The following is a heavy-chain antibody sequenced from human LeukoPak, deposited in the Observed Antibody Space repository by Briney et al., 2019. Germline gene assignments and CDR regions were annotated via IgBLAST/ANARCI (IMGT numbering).Heavy chain of an antibody. Sequence: NSGGSLRLSCAASGFTFSSYSMNWVRQAPGKGLEWVSSISSSSSYIYYADSVKGRFTISRDNAKNSLYLQMNSLRAEDTAVYYCAKESVIGYYYYYYMDVWGKGTTVTVSS. D-gene: IGHD2/OR15-2a*01. J-gene: IGHJ6*03. V-gene: IGHV3-21*01. CDR2: ISSSSSYI. CDR3: AKESVIGYYYYYYMDV. CDR1: GFTFSSYS.